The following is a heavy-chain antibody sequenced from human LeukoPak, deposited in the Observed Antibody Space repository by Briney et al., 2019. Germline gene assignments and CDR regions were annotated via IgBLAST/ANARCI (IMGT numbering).Heavy chain of an antibody. CDR3: ARSYYDSSGYFYFDY. J-gene: IGHJ4*02. Sequence: NSSETLSLTCTVSGGSISISRYYWGWIRQSPGKGLEWIGSIDYGGSASYNPSLKSRATISADTSKNQFSLKLSSVTAADTAMYYCARSYYDSSGYFYFDYWGQGTLVTVST. V-gene: IGHV4-39*01. CDR1: GGSISISRYY. CDR2: IDYGGSA. D-gene: IGHD3-22*01.